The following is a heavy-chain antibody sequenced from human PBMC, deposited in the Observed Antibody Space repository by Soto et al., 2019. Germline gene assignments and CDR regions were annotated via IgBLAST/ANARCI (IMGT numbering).Heavy chain of an antibody. CDR3: ARDRHYENHTFYYLKYYFDY. CDR2: IIPVLGAP. D-gene: IGHD3-22*01. Sequence: QVQLVQSGTEVKKPGSSVKVSCKTSGGTFSSFPIAWVRQAPGQGHEWVGGIIPVLGAPSYAQTFQGRVTITADESTSAAYLELSSLRSDDTAVYFCARDRHYENHTFYYLKYYFDYWGQGTLVTVSS. V-gene: IGHV1-69*01. J-gene: IGHJ4*02. CDR1: GGTFSSFP.